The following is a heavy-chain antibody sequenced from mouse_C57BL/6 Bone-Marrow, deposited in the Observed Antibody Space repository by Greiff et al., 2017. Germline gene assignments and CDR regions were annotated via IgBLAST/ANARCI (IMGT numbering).Heavy chain of an antibody. CDR2: IYPGDGDT. CDR1: GYAFSSSW. D-gene: IGHD2-1*01. V-gene: IGHV1-82*01. J-gene: IGHJ3*01. CDR3: ARGLRFAY. Sequence: VQLQQSGPELVKPGASVKISCKASGYAFSSSWMNWVKQRPGKGLEWIGRIYPGDGDTNYNGKFKGKATLTADKSSSTAYMQLSSLTSEDSAVXFCARGLRFAYWGQGTLVTVSA.